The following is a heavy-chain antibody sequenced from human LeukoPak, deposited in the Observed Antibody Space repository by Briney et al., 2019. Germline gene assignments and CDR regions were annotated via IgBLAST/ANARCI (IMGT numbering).Heavy chain of an antibody. CDR1: GGSFSGYY. CDR2: INHSGST. Sequence: PSETLSLTCAVYGGSFSGYYWSWIRQPPGKGLEWIGEINHSGSTNYNPSLKSRVTISVDTSKNQLSLKLSSVTAADTAVYYCARDYIGGDDYWGQGTLVTVSS. CDR3: ARDYIGGDDY. D-gene: IGHD1-26*01. J-gene: IGHJ4*02. V-gene: IGHV4-34*01.